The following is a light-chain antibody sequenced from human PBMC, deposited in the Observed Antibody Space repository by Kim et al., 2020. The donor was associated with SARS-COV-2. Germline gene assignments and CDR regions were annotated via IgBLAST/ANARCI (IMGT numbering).Light chain of an antibody. V-gene: IGLV2-14*04. CDR1: SSDVGGYNH. CDR3: SSYTSSSTYV. CDR2: DVI. Sequence: SITISCTGTSSDVGGYNHVSWYQQHPGKAPKLMIYDVIKRPSGVSNRFSGSKSGNTASLTISGLQAEDEADYYCSSYTSSSTYVFGTGTKVTVL. J-gene: IGLJ1*01.